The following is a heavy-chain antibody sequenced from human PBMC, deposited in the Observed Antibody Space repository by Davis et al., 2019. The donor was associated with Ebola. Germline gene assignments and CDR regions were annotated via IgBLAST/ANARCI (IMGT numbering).Heavy chain of an antibody. CDR2: INHSGST. V-gene: IGHV4-34*01. J-gene: IGHJ4*02. D-gene: IGHD4-11*01. CDR3: ARVKPTVNLRLDY. CDR1: GGSFSGYY. Sequence: ESLKISCAVYGGSFSGYYWSWIRQPPGKGLEWIGEINHSGSTNYNPSLKSRVTISVDTSKNQFSLKLSSVTAADTAVYYCARVKPTVNLRLDYWGQGTLVTVSS.